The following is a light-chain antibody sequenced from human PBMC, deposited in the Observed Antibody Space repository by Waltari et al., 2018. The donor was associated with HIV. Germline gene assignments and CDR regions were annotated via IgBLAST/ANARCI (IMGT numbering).Light chain of an antibody. CDR3: SSYVGSSTSWL. CDR2: NVT. Sequence: QSALTQPPSVSASPGQSIVIPCTGAIDDIGYYTYVSWYQQHPGKVPNLGIYNVTSRPSGVSNRFSCSKSGNTASLTSAGLRADDEADYYCSSYVGSSTSWLFGGGTKLTV. CDR1: IDDIGYYTY. V-gene: IGLV2-14*03. J-gene: IGLJ3*02.